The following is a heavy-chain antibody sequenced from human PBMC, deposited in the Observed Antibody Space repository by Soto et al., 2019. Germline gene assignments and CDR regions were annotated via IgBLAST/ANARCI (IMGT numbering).Heavy chain of an antibody. CDR1: GASITYGAYS. CDR2: INHLETT. CDR3: ARGGGFDSFDY. J-gene: IGHJ4*02. D-gene: IGHD3-10*01. V-gene: IGHV4-30-2*01. Sequence: QLQLHMSGSGLVKPSQTLSLTCTVSGASITYGAYSWSWIRQPPGEGVEWIGYINHLETTFYNPSFESRLTLSIDRTKNQVSLNLKSMSAADRAVYFFARGGGFDSFDYWGQGILVTVSS.